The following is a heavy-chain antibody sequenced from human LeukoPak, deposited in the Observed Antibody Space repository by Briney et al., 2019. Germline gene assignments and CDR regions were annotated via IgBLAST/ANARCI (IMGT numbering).Heavy chain of an antibody. V-gene: IGHV1-24*01. Sequence: GASVKVSCKVSGYTLTELSMHWVRQAPGKGLEWMGGFDPEDGETIYAQKFQGRVTMTEDTSTDTAYTELSSLRSEDTAVYYCATPRFNSSSWYNFDYWGQGTLVTVSS. CDR3: ATPRFNSSSWYNFDY. CDR1: GYTLTELS. CDR2: FDPEDGET. D-gene: IGHD6-13*01. J-gene: IGHJ4*02.